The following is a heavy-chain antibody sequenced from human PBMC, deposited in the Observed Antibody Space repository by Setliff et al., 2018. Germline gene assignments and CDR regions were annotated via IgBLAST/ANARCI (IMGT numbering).Heavy chain of an antibody. CDR1: GGTFSSYD. V-gene: IGHV1-69*13. CDR2: IIPIFGTA. J-gene: IGHJ5*02. CDR3: AKNGFGVVALGVNNWFDP. D-gene: IGHD3-10*01. Sequence: SVKVSCKASGGTFSSYDISWVRQAPGQGLEWMGRIIPIFGTANYAQKFQGRVTITADESTSTAYMELSSLRSEDTAVYYCAKNGFGVVALGVNNWFDPWGQGTLVTVSS.